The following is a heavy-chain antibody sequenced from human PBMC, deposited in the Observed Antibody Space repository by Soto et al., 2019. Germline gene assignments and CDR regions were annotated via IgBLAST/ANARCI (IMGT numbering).Heavy chain of an antibody. Sequence: SETLSLTCTVSGGPIRSYYWTWIRQPPGKGLEWLGYIFYSGSTFYNPSLKSRVTISIHTSKSQFSLQLTSVTAADTAVYYCARGAADTAMVDSWGQGTLVTVSS. CDR1: GGPIRSYY. V-gene: IGHV4-59*01. J-gene: IGHJ4*02. D-gene: IGHD5-18*01. CDR3: ARGAADTAMVDS. CDR2: IFYSGST.